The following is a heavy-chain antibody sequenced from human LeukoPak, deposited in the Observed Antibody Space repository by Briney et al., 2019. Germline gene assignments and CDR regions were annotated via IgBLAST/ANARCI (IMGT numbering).Heavy chain of an antibody. V-gene: IGHV3-49*04. CDR2: IRSKAYGGTT. D-gene: IGHD6-13*01. J-gene: IGHJ5*02. Sequence: GGSLRLSCAASGFTFSSSGMSWVRQAPGKGLEWVGFIRSKAYGGTTEYAASVKGRFTISRDDSKSIAYLQMNSLKTEDTAVYYCTRHIAAAGTGWFDPWGQGTLVTVSS. CDR1: GFTFSSSG. CDR3: TRHIAAAGTGWFDP.